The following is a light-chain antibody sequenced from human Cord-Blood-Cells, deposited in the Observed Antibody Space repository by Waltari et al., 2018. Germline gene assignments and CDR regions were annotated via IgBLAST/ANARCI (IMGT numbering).Light chain of an antibody. CDR3: SSYTSSSTPYV. CDR1: SSDVGGYNY. Sequence: QSALTQSASVSGSPGQSITISCTGTSSDVGGYNYVSWYQQHPGKAPKLMIYDVSNRPSGVSNRFSGSKSGNTASLTISGLQAEDEADYYCSSYTSSSTPYVFGTGTKVTGL. CDR2: DVS. J-gene: IGLJ1*01. V-gene: IGLV2-14*01.